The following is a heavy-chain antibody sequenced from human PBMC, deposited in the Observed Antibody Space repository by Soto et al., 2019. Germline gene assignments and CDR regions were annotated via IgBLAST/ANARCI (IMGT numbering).Heavy chain of an antibody. Sequence: GGSLRLSCAASGFTFSDHYMDWVRQAPGKGLDWVGRTRNRANSYTTEYAASVKGRFTISRDDSKNSLYLQMNSLKASDTAMYYCARHNVWDVWGQGTTVTVSS. CDR2: TRNRANSYTT. CDR1: GFTFSDHY. D-gene: IGHD2-8*01. V-gene: IGHV3-72*01. CDR3: ARHNVWDV. J-gene: IGHJ6*02.